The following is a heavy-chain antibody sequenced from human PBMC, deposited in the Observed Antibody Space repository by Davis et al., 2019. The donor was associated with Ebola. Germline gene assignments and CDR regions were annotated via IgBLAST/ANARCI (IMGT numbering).Heavy chain of an antibody. CDR3: ARDRRTYYYDSSGYRTEYYFDY. J-gene: IGHJ4*02. V-gene: IGHV3-48*04. CDR1: GFTFSSYA. Sequence: GGSLRLSCAASGFTFSSYAMHWVRQAPGKGLEWVSYISSSGSTIYYADSVKGRFTISRDNAKNSLYLQMNSLRAEDTAVYYCARDRRTYYYDSSGYRTEYYFDYWGQGTLVTVSS. CDR2: ISSSGSTI. D-gene: IGHD3-22*01.